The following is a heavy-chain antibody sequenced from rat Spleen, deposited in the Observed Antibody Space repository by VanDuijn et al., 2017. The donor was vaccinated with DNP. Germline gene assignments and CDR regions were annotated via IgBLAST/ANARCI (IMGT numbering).Heavy chain of an antibody. CDR1: GFTFSNYY. J-gene: IGHJ3*01. CDR2: ISSGGGAI. Sequence: EVQLVGSGGGLVQPGRSLKLSCAASGFTFSNYYMAWVRQAPTNGLELVTYISSGGGAIYYRDTVRGRFTISRDYAKSTLYLQRDSLRSEDTATYYCARSDIYGFPYWGQGTLVTVSS. D-gene: IGHD1-3*01. V-gene: IGHV5-27*01. CDR3: ARSDIYGFPY.